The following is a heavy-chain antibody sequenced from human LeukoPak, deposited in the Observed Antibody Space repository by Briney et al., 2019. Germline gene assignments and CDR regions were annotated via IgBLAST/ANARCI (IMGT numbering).Heavy chain of an antibody. CDR1: GGSISSYY. CDR2: ISYSGST. CDR3: TRVRSYYGSEKSRVYYFDY. Sequence: SETLSLTCTVSGGSISSYYWSWIRQPPGKGLEWIGYISYSGSTNYNPSLKSRVTISVDTSKNQFSLKLSSVTAADTAVYYCTRVRSYYGSEKSRVYYFDYWGQGTLVTVSS. V-gene: IGHV4-59*01. J-gene: IGHJ4*02. D-gene: IGHD3-10*01.